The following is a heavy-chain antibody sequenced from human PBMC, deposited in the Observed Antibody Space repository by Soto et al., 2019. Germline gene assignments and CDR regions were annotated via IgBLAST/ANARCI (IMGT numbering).Heavy chain of an antibody. V-gene: IGHV1-18*01. D-gene: IGHD2-2*01. CDR2: ISAYNGNT. J-gene: IGHJ5*02. CDR1: GYTFTSYG. Sequence: QVQLVQSGAEVKKPGASVKVSCKASGYTFTSYGISWVRQAPGQGLEWMGWISAYNGNTNYVQKLQGRVTMTTDTXTXXAYMELRSLRSDDTAVYYCARGYQLLIGDGDWFDPWGQGTLVTVSS. CDR3: ARGYQLLIGDGDWFDP.